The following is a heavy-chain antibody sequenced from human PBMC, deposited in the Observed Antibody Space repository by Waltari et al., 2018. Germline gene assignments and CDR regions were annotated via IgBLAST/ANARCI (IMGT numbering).Heavy chain of an antibody. J-gene: IGHJ6*03. CDR2: ISYDGSNK. CDR3: ARGGGGYYDFWSGFLYMDV. V-gene: IGHV3-30-3*01. CDR1: GFTFSSYA. D-gene: IGHD3-3*01. Sequence: QVQLVESGGGVVQPGRSLRLSCAASGFTFSSYAMHWVRQAPGKGLEWVAVISYDGSNKYYADSVKGRFTISRDNSKNTLYLQMNSLRAEDTAVYYCARGGGGYYDFWSGFLYMDVWGKGTTVTVSS.